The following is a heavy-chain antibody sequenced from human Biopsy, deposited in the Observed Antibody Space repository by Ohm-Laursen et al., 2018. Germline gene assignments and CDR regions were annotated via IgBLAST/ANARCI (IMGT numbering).Heavy chain of an antibody. V-gene: IGHV4-59*11. CDR2: ISYTGYT. Sequence: TLSLTCTVSGGSFTGHYWSWIRQPPGKGLEWIGHISYTGYTSYNASLKSRVTISVDTSWNHFSLRLISLNAADTAMYYCARDRGYYSDRTVPGYFDLWGRGTLVTVSS. J-gene: IGHJ2*01. D-gene: IGHD3-22*01. CDR3: ARDRGYYSDRTVPGYFDL. CDR1: GGSFTGHY.